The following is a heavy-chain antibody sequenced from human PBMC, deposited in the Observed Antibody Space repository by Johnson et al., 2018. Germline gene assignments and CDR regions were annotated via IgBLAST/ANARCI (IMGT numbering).Heavy chain of an antibody. CDR1: GFTFSGSA. J-gene: IGHJ6*03. D-gene: IGHD2-15*01. CDR3: TRLATVVAATPYYYYRDV. Sequence: VQLQESGGGLVQPGGSLRLSCVASGFTFSGSAMHWVRPASGKGLEWVGRIRSKANSYATAYAASVKGRFTISRDDSKNTAYLQMNSLKTEDTAVYYCTRLATVVAATPYYYYRDVWGKGTTVTVSS. V-gene: IGHV3-73*02. CDR2: IRSKANSYAT.